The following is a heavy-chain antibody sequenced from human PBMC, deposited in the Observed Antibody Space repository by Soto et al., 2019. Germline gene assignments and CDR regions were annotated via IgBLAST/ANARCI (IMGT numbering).Heavy chain of an antibody. V-gene: IGHV1-69*01. J-gene: IGHJ4*02. CDR2: IIPIFGTT. CDR3: ARQMNRGVICDY. CDR1: GGIFGDYA. D-gene: IGHD3-10*01. Sequence: QVQLVQSGAEVRRPGSSVKVSCKTSGGIFGDYALSWVRQAPGQGLEWMGRIIPIFGTTIYAQKFHGRVTITADEPTSTAFMELSSLSPADTAVYYCARQMNRGVICDYWGQGTLVTVSS.